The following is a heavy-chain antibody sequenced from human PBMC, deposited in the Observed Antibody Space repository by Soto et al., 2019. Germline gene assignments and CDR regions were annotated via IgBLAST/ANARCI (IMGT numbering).Heavy chain of an antibody. CDR3: ARGSTDSYPGSRIFDF. D-gene: IGHD3-10*01. Sequence: GGSLRLSCVPSGVTFGSRAMSWGRPAPGEGLEWVSTITDTGGDAKYADSVRGRFTISRDNSKNTLHLQMSSLRAEDSAVYYCARGSTDSYPGSRIFDFWGRGTLVTVSS. CDR1: GVTFGSRA. J-gene: IGHJ4*02. CDR2: ITDTGGDA. V-gene: IGHV3-23*01.